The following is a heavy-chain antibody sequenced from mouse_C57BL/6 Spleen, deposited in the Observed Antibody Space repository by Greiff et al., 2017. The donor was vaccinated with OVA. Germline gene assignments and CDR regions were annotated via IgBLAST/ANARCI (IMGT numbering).Heavy chain of an antibody. CDR1: GFTFTDYY. D-gene: IGHD3-2*02. J-gene: IGHJ2*01. Sequence: EVKLVESGGGLVQPGGSLSLSCAASGFTFTDYYMIWVRQPPGKALEWLGFIRNKANGYTTEYSASVKGRFTISRDNSQSILYLQMNALRAEDSATYYCARYEGGFSYWGQGTTLTVSS. V-gene: IGHV7-3*01. CDR3: ARYEGGFSY. CDR2: IRNKANGYTT.